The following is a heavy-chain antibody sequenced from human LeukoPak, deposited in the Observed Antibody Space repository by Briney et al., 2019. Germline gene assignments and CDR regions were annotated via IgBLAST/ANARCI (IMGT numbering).Heavy chain of an antibody. CDR2: INPNSGGT. Sequence: ASVKVSCKASGYTFTGYYMHWVRQAPGQGLEWMGWINPNSGGTNYAQKFQGRVTMTRDTSISTAYMELSSLRSEDTAVYYCARAGYYYGSGADYWGQGTLVTVSS. J-gene: IGHJ4*02. CDR1: GYTFTGYY. CDR3: ARAGYYYGSGADY. V-gene: IGHV1-2*02. D-gene: IGHD3-10*01.